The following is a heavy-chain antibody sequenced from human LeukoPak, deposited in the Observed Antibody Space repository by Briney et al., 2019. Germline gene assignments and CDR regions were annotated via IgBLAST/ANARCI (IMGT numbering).Heavy chain of an antibody. V-gene: IGHV3-11*01. Sequence: SGGSLRLSCAASGFTFSDYYMSWIRQAPGKGLEWVSYISSSGSTIYYADSVKGRFTISRDNAKNSLYLQMNSLRAEDTAVYYCARAMTTDDAFDIWGQGTMVTVSS. D-gene: IGHD4-11*01. CDR1: GFTFSDYY. CDR2: ISSSGSTI. CDR3: ARAMTTDDAFDI. J-gene: IGHJ3*02.